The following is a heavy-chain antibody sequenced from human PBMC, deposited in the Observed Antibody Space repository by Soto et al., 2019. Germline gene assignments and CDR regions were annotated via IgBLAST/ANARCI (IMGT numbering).Heavy chain of an antibody. CDR2: IKGDGSEK. CDR1: GFTFSRYW. D-gene: IGHD3-10*01. V-gene: IGHV3-7*01. J-gene: IGHJ4*02. CDR3: VRNYYYISGSYFDY. Sequence: GGSLRLSCAASGFTFSRYWMSWVRQAPGKGLEWVANIKGDGSEKYYVDSVEGRFTISRDDAKNSLYLQMNSLRAEDTAVYYCVRNYYYISGSYFDYWGQGTLVTVSS.